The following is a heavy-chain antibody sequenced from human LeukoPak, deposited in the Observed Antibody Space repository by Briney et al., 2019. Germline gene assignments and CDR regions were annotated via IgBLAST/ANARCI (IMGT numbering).Heavy chain of an antibody. CDR3: AREGYSSGWYYFDY. CDR1: GFTLSSNY. Sequence: GGSLRLSCAASGFTLSSNYMSWVRQAPGKGLEWVSVIYSGGSTYYADSVKGRFTISRDNSKNTLYLQMNSLRAEDTAVYYCAREGYSSGWYYFDYWGQGTLVTVSS. J-gene: IGHJ4*02. V-gene: IGHV3-53*01. D-gene: IGHD6-19*01. CDR2: IYSGGST.